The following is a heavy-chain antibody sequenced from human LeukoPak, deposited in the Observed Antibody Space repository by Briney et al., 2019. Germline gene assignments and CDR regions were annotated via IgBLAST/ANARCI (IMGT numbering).Heavy chain of an antibody. CDR3: AKDKEQLENYFDY. CDR2: ISGSGGST. D-gene: IGHD6-6*01. CDR1: GFTFSSYA. V-gene: IGHV3-23*01. Sequence: PGGSLRLSCAASGFTFSSYAMSWVRQAPGKGLEWVSAISGSGGSTYYADSVKGRFTISRDNSKNTLYLQLNSLRAEDTAVYYCAKDKEQLENYFDYWGQGTLVTVSS. J-gene: IGHJ4*02.